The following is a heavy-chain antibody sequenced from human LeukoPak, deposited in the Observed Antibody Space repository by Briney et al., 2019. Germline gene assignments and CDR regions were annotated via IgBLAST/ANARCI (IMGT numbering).Heavy chain of an antibody. Sequence: PSGTLSLTCAVSGGSISSSNWWSWVRQPPGKGLEWIGEIYHSGSTNYNPSLKSRVTISVDKSKNQFSLKLSSVTAADTAVYYCARSGGGSYSEDALDIWGQGTMVTVSS. CDR3: ARSGGGSYSEDALDI. J-gene: IGHJ3*02. V-gene: IGHV4-4*02. CDR2: IYHSGST. D-gene: IGHD1-26*01. CDR1: GGSISSSNW.